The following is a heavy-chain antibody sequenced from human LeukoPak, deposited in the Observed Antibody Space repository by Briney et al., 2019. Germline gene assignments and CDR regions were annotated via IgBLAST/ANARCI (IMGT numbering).Heavy chain of an antibody. D-gene: IGHD6-13*01. CDR1: GFTLSSYT. CDR2: ISGSGSFV. CDR3: AREVVVGAAAGALDC. Sequence: GGSLRLSCAASGFTLSSYTMNWVRQAPGKGLQWVSSISGSGSFVYYADSVKGRFTIFRDNAKDSLYLQVSSLRAEDTAVYYCAREVVVGAAAGALDCWGQGTLVTVSS. V-gene: IGHV3-21*01. J-gene: IGHJ4*02.